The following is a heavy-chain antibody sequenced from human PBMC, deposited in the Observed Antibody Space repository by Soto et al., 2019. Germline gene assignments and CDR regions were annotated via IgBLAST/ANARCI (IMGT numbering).Heavy chain of an antibody. J-gene: IGHJ6*02. CDR2: ISSSSSTI. Sequence: GSLRLSCAASGFTFSSYSMNWVRQAPGKGLEWVSYISSSSSTIYYADSVKGRFTISRDNAKNSLYLQMNSLRDEDTAVYYCARDRPGYSSSWYRMDVWGQGTTVTVSS. CDR3: ARDRPGYSSSWYRMDV. D-gene: IGHD6-13*01. CDR1: GFTFSSYS. V-gene: IGHV3-48*02.